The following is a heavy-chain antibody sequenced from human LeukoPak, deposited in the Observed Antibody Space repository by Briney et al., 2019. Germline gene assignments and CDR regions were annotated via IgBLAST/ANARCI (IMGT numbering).Heavy chain of an antibody. CDR1: GFTFSSYG. D-gene: IGHD3-10*01. V-gene: IGHV3-33*01. J-gene: IGHJ4*02. Sequence: GGSLRLSCAASGFTFSSYGMHWVRQAPGKGLEGVAVIWYDGSNKYYADSVKGRFTISRDNSKNTLYLQMNSLRAEDTAVYYCARDVYYYGSGIDYWGQGTLVTVSS. CDR3: ARDVYYYGSGIDY. CDR2: IWYDGSNK.